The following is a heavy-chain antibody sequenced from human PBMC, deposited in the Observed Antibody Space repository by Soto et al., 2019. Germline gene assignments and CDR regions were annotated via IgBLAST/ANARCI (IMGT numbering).Heavy chain of an antibody. D-gene: IGHD5-12*01. J-gene: IGHJ4*02. Sequence: SETLSLTCTVSGASIRSYYWSWIRQSPGKGLEWIGYIYHSGSTKYNPSLESRVTMSVDTSKNQFSLKLSSVTAADTAVYYCAGGSPDFYWGQGTLVTVSS. V-gene: IGHV4-59*01. CDR3: AGGSPDFY. CDR2: IYHSGST. CDR1: GASIRSYY.